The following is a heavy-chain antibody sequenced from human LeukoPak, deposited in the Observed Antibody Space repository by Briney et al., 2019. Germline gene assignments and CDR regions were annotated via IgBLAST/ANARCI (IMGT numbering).Heavy chain of an antibody. CDR2: IYYSGST. CDR3: AGHSSSWYNWFDP. J-gene: IGHJ5*02. V-gene: IGHV4-59*01. D-gene: IGHD6-13*01. Sequence: SETLSLTCTVSGGSISSYYWSWIRQPPGKGLEWIGYIYYSGSTNYNPSLESRVTISVDTSKNQFSLKLSSVTAADTAVYYCAGHSSSWYNWFDPWGQGTLVTVSS. CDR1: GGSISSYY.